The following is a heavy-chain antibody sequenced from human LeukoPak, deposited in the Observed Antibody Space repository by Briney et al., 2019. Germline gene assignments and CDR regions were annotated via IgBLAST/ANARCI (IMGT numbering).Heavy chain of an antibody. CDR1: GFTFSDYW. V-gene: IGHV3-74*01. J-gene: IGHJ4*02. CDR2: IQSDGSST. D-gene: IGHD1-14*01. Sequence: GGSLRLSCSASGFTFSDYWMHWVRQAPGKGLVWVSRIQSDGSSTTYADSVKGRFTISRDNAKNTVYLQMNSLRDEDTAVYYCARETPEYDWGQGTLVTVSS. CDR3: ARETPEYD.